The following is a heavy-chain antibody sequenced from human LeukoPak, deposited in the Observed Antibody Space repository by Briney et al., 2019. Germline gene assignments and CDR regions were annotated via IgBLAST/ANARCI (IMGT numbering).Heavy chain of an antibody. V-gene: IGHV3-53*01. CDR2: IYSGGST. Sequence: PGGSLRLSCAASGFTVSSNYMSWVRQAPGKGLEWVSVIYSGGSTYYADSVKGRFTISRDNSRNTPYLQMNSLRAEDTAVYCCSYSSSSVGYMDVWGKGTTVTVSS. D-gene: IGHD6-6*01. CDR3: SYSSSSVGYMDV. J-gene: IGHJ6*03. CDR1: GFTVSSNY.